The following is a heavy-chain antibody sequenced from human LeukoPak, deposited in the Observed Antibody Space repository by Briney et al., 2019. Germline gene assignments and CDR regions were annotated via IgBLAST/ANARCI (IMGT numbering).Heavy chain of an antibody. J-gene: IGHJ6*02. Sequence: SETLSLTCAVYGGSFSGHYWSWIRQPPGKGLEWIGEINHSGSTNYNPSLKSRVTISVDTSKNQFSLKLSSVTAADTAVYYCARSGPDYYYGMDVWGQGTTVTVSS. CDR3: ARSGPDYYYGMDV. CDR2: INHSGST. V-gene: IGHV4-34*01. D-gene: IGHD3-10*01. CDR1: GGSFSGHY.